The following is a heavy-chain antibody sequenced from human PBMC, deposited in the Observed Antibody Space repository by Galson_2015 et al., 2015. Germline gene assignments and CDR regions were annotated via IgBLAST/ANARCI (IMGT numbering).Heavy chain of an antibody. CDR3: ARDRGNGDYVYDY. V-gene: IGHV3-7*01. Sequence: SLRLSCAASGFTFSSYWMTWVRQAPGKGLEWVANIKQDGSEKYYVDSVKGRSTISRDNAKNSLYLQMNSLRGEDTAVYYCARDRGNGDYVYDYWGQGTLVTVSS. J-gene: IGHJ4*02. CDR2: IKQDGSEK. CDR1: GFTFSSYW. D-gene: IGHD4-17*01.